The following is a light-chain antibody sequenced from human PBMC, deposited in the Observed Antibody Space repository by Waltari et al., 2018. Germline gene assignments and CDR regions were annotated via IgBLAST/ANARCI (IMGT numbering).Light chain of an antibody. CDR2: GAS. CDR1: QNIGNN. V-gene: IGKV3-15*01. J-gene: IGKJ2*01. Sequence: EIVMTQSTDTLSVSPGERATHSCRASQNIGNNLAWYQQKPGQAPRLLIYGASNTAIGIPDRFSGSGSGTEFTLTISSLQAEDFATYYCQQSYSIPFTFGQGTKVETK. CDR3: QQSYSIPFT.